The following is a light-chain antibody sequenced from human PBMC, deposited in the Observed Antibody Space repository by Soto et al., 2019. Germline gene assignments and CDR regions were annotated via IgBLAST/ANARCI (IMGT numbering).Light chain of an antibody. Sequence: EIVLTQSPGTLSLSPGERATLSCRASQSVTSSYLAWYQQKPGQAPRLLIYGASRRATGIADRFSGSGSGTDFTLIINRLEPEDFAVYYCQQYGSSPLTFGGGTKVEIK. CDR2: GAS. CDR1: QSVTSSY. J-gene: IGKJ4*01. V-gene: IGKV3-20*01. CDR3: QQYGSSPLT.